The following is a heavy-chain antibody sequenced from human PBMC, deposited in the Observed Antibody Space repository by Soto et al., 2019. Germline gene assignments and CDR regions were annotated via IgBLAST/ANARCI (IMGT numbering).Heavy chain of an antibody. CDR1: GFTFSSYG. V-gene: IGHV3-33*01. CDR2: IWYDGSNK. CDR3: ARDRLVSADYYYYYGMDV. Sequence: QVQLVESGGGVVQPGRSLRLSCAASGFTFSSYGMHWVRQAPGKGLEWVAVIWYDGSNKYYADSVKGRFTISRDNFKNTLYLQRSSVRVDDTAVYYCARDRLVSADYYYYYGMDVWGQGTTVTVSS. D-gene: IGHD2-2*01. J-gene: IGHJ6*02.